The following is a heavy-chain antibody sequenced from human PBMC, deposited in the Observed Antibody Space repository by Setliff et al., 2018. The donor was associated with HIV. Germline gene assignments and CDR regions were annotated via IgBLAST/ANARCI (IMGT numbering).Heavy chain of an antibody. V-gene: IGHV3-7*03. CDR1: GFTFSNYW. CDR2: INQDGSEQ. Sequence: GGSLRLSCAASGFTFSNYWMTWVRQPPGKGLEWVANINQDGSEQNFVDSVTGRFTISRDNAKNSLYLQINSPRVEDTALYYCAKDTLPASARGSSMDVWGKGTTVTSP. J-gene: IGHJ6*03. CDR3: AKDTLPASARGSSMDV.